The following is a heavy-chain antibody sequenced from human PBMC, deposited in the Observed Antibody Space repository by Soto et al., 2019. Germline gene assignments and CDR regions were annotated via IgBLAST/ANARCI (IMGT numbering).Heavy chain of an antibody. CDR1: GFTCSSYG. J-gene: IGHJ3*02. D-gene: IGHD3-10*01. CDR3: ARDTHHTYYYGSGSYYDAFDI. V-gene: IGHV3-33*01. CDR2: IWYDGSNK. Sequence: QVQLVESGGGVVQPGRSLRLSCAASGFTCSSYGMHWVRQAPGKGLEWVAVIWYDGSNKYYADSVKGRFTISRDNSKNTLYLQMNSLRAEDTAVYYCARDTHHTYYYGSGSYYDAFDIWGQGTMVTVSS.